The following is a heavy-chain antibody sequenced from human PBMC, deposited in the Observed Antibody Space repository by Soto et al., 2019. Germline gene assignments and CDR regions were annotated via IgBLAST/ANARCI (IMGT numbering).Heavy chain of an antibody. V-gene: IGHV3-23*01. CDR3: ATRDGDFGVVIDDAFDI. CDR1: GFTFSSYA. J-gene: IGHJ3*02. CDR2: ISGSGGST. Sequence: EVQLLESGGGLVQPGGSLRLSCAASGFTFSSYAMSWVRQAPGKGLEWVSAISGSGGSTYYADSVKGRFTISRDNSKNTLYLQMNSLRAEDTAVYYCATRDGDFGVVIDDAFDIWGQGTIVTVSS. D-gene: IGHD3-3*01.